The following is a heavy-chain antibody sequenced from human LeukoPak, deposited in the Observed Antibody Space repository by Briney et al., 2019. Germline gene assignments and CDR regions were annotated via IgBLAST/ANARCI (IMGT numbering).Heavy chain of an antibody. D-gene: IGHD3-22*01. J-gene: IGHJ4*02. CDR1: GFTFDDYA. V-gene: IGHV3-9*01. CDR3: AKDFNYYDSSGYYDY. CDR2: ISWNSGSI. Sequence: GGSLRLSCAASGFTFDDYAMHWVRQAPGKGLEWVSGISWNSGSIGYADSVKGRFTISRDNAKNSLYLQMNSLRAEDTALYYCAKDFNYYDSSGYYDYWGQGTLVTVSS.